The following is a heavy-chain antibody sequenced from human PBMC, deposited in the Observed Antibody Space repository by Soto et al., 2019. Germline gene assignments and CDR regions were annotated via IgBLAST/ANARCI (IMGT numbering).Heavy chain of an antibody. D-gene: IGHD1-26*01. CDR1: GFTFSSYA. J-gene: IGHJ4*02. Sequence: QVQLVESGGGVVQPGRSLRLSCAASGFTFSSYAMHWVRQAPGKGLEWVAVISYDGSNKYYADSVKGRFTISRDNSKNTLYLQMNSLRAEDAAVYYCAREGGSYRPIDNWGQGTLVTVSS. CDR3: AREGGSYRPIDN. V-gene: IGHV3-30-3*01. CDR2: ISYDGSNK.